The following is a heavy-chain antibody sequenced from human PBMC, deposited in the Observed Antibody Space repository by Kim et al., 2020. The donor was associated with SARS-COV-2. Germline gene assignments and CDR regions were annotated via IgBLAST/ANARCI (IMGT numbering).Heavy chain of an antibody. D-gene: IGHD2-8*01. CDR1: GFTFNNHG. CDR2: ISYEGSMK. V-gene: IGHV3-30*18. J-gene: IGHJ6*02. CDR3: AKTSGVFAIQTYYFGLDV. Sequence: GGSLRLSCEASGFTFNNHGMHWVRQAPGKGLEWVAFISYEGSMKYYADSVKGRFTISRDSSRRTLYLQMSSLRPDDTALYYCAKTSGVFAIQTYYFGLDVWGQGTTVTVSS.